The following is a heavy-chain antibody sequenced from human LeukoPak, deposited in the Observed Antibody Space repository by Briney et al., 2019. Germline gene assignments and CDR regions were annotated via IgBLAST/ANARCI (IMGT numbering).Heavy chain of an antibody. CDR1: GYTFTSYY. CDR2: INPSGGST. V-gene: IGHV1-46*01. CDR3: ARDQRPLHCSSTSCYPDY. Sequence: ASVKVSCKASGYTFTSYYMHWVRQAPGKGLEGMGIINPSGGSTSYAQKFQGRVTMTRDTSTSTVYMELSSLRSEDTAVYYCARDQRPLHCSSTSCYPDYWGQGTLVTVSS. J-gene: IGHJ4*02. D-gene: IGHD2-2*01.